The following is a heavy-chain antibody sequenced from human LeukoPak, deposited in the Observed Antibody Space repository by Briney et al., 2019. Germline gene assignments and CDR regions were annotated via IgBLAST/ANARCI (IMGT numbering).Heavy chain of an antibody. CDR2: IIPILGIA. V-gene: IGHV1-69*02. D-gene: IGHD2-2*01. Sequence: ASVKVSCKASGGTVSSYTISWLRQAPGQGLEWMGRIIPILGIANYAQKFQGRVTITADKSTSTAYMELSSLRSEDTAVYYCARAIKVCSSTSCDDYWGQGTLVTVSS. CDR1: GGTVSSYT. CDR3: ARAIKVCSSTSCDDY. J-gene: IGHJ4*02.